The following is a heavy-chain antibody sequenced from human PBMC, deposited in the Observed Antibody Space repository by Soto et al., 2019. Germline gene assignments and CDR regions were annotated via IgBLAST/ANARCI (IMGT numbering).Heavy chain of an antibody. D-gene: IGHD6-13*01. V-gene: IGHV3-53*01. Sequence: PGGSLRLSXAASGFTVSSNYMSWVRQAPGKGLEWVSVIYSGGSTYYADSVKGRFTISRDNSKNTLYLQMNSLRAEDTAVYYCARSYSSSWTDAFDIWGQGTMVTVSS. CDR3: ARSYSSSWTDAFDI. J-gene: IGHJ3*02. CDR1: GFTVSSNY. CDR2: IYSGGST.